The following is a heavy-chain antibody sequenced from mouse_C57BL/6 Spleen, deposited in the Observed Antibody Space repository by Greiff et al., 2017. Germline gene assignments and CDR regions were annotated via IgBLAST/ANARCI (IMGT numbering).Heavy chain of an antibody. CDR1: GFSFNTYA. J-gene: IGHJ4*01. CDR3: VRHGWAMDY. CDR2: IRSKSNNYAT. Sequence: EVKLMESGGGLVQPKGSLKLSCAASGFSFNTYAMNWVRQAPGKGLEWVARIRSKSNNYATYYADSVKDRFTISRDDSESMLYLQMNNLKTEDTARYYCVRHGWAMDYWGQGTSVTVSS. D-gene: IGHD3-3*01. V-gene: IGHV10-1*01.